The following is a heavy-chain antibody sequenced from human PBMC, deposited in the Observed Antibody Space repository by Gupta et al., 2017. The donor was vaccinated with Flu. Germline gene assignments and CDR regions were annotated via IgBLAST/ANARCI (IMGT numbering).Heavy chain of an antibody. J-gene: IGHJ4*02. D-gene: IGHD5-18*01. CDR3: ARGQRFDY. CDR2: IKSDGSRT. Sequence: EVQLVESGGGLVQPGVSLRLSCAASGFTFSSYWMHWGRQDPGKGLVWGSRIKSDGSRTSYADSVKGRCTISRDNAKNTRYLQMNSLRAEDKAVYYCARGQRFDYWGQGTLGTVAS. V-gene: IGHV3-74*01. CDR1: GFTFSSYW.